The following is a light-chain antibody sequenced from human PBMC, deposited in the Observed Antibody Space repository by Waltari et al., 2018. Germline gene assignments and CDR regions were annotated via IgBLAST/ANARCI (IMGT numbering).Light chain of an antibody. CDR2: DVS. V-gene: IGLV2-14*03. J-gene: IGLJ1*01. CDR3: GSYSGTTTYV. Sequence: QSALAQPASGSGSPGQSITISCTGTGSDFGRYHYVSWYQQLPGKAPKVIIFDVSDRPSGVSTRFSGSKSGNTASLTISGLQAEDEADYYCGSYSGTTTYVFGTGTYVTVL. CDR1: GSDFGRYHY.